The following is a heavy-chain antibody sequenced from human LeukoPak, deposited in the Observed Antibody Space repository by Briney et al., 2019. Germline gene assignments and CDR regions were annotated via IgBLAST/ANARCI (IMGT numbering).Heavy chain of an antibody. V-gene: IGHV3-30*02. Sequence: GGSLRLSCAASGFTFSSYGMHWVRQAPGKGLEWVAFIRYDGSNKYYADSVKGRFTISRDNSKNTLYLQMNSLRAGDTAVYYCAKDQYYYDSSGYTHYFDYWGQGTLVTVSS. J-gene: IGHJ4*02. D-gene: IGHD3-22*01. CDR1: GFTFSSYG. CDR2: IRYDGSNK. CDR3: AKDQYYYDSSGYTHYFDY.